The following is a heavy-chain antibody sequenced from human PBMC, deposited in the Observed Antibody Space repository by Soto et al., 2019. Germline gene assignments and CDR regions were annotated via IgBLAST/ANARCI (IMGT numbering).Heavy chain of an antibody. CDR3: ARHPERIAEIGWFDP. CDR1: GFTFSSYS. J-gene: IGHJ5*02. V-gene: IGHV3-48*01. Sequence: EVQLVESGGGLVQPGGSLRLSCAASGFTFSSYSMNWVRQAPGKGLEWVSYISSSSSTIYYADSVKGRFTISRDNAKNTLSLQMNSLRAEDTAVYYCARHPERIAEIGWFDPWGKGTLVTVSS. D-gene: IGHD6-13*01. CDR2: ISSSSSTI.